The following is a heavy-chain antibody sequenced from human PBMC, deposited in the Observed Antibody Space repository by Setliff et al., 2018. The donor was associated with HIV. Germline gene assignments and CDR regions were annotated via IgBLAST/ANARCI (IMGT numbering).Heavy chain of an antibody. CDR2: IYYGGGT. J-gene: IGHJ3*01. D-gene: IGHD2-2*01. CDR1: GGSINVNNYY. CDR3: ARDDSIVLVPAIMRGDGFDF. Sequence: PSETLSLTCTVSGGSINVNNYYWGWVRQSPGKGLDYIGTIYYGGGTYYNPSLESRVTISADTSKNQFSLKLTSVTAADTAIYYCARDDSIVLVPAIMRGDGFDFWGQGRMVTVSS. V-gene: IGHV4-39*02.